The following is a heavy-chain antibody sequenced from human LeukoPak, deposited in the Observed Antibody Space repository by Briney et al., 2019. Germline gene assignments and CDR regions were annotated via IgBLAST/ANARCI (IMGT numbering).Heavy chain of an antibody. CDR1: GFTFDDYA. V-gene: IGHV3-9*01. CDR3: AKDMSPTTYYYDSSGYYYFDY. Sequence: SLRLSCAASGFTFDDYAMHWVRQAPGKGLEWVSGISWNSGSIGYADSVKGRFTISRDNAKNSLYLQMNSLRAEDTALYYCAKDMSPTTYYYDSSGYYYFDYWGQGTLVTVSS. J-gene: IGHJ4*02. D-gene: IGHD3-22*01. CDR2: ISWNSGSI.